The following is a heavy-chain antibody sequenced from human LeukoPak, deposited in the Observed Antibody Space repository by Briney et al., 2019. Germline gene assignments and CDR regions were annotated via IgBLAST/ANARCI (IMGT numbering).Heavy chain of an antibody. CDR3: ARDLWASSYYDILTGDEPDAFDI. CDR2: IYYSGST. J-gene: IGHJ3*02. D-gene: IGHD3-9*01. V-gene: IGHV4-59*01. Sequence: SETLSLTCTVSGGSISSYYWSWIRQPPGKGLEWLGYIYYSGSTNYNPSLKSRVTISVDTSKNQFSLKLSSGTAADTAVYYCARDLWASSYYDILTGDEPDAFDIWGQGTMVTVSS. CDR1: GGSISSYY.